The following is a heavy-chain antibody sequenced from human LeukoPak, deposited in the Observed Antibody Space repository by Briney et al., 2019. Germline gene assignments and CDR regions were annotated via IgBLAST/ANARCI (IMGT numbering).Heavy chain of an antibody. Sequence: GGSLRLSCVASGFTFSDSWMSWVRQAPGKGPEWVADIKKDGSEKDYVDSVKGRFTISRDNDKNSLYLQMDSLRAEDTAVYYCATYTNWVAGDVWGQGTTVSVSS. CDR3: ATYTNWVAGDV. V-gene: IGHV3-7*01. CDR1: GFTFSDSW. D-gene: IGHD3-16*01. J-gene: IGHJ6*02. CDR2: IKKDGSEK.